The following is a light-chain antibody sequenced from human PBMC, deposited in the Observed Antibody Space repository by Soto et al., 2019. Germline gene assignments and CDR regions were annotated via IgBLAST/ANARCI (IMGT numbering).Light chain of an antibody. CDR1: QGISRW. V-gene: IGKV1-12*01. Sequence: DIQMTQSPSSVSASVGDRVTITCRASQGISRWLAWYQKKPGRAPKLLIYAASSLQSGVPVRFSGSGSGTDSTLSISSLEPEDVATYYCQQLDSFPLTFGQGTRLEIK. J-gene: IGKJ5*01. CDR2: AAS. CDR3: QQLDSFPLT.